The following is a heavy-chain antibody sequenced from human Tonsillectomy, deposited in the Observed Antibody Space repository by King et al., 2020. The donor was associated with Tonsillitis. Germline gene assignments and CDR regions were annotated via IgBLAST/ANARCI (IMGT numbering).Heavy chain of an antibody. D-gene: IGHD2-15*01. J-gene: IGHJ5*02. Sequence: QLQESGPGLVKPSETLSLTCTVSGGSISSYYWSWIRQPPGKGLEWIGYISYSGTTNYNPSLKSRVTISLDTSKNHFSLQLSSVTAADTAVYYCASSDCSDNSCYSSWFDPWGQGTLVTVSS. V-gene: IGHV4-59*01. CDR2: ISYSGTT. CDR3: ASSDCSDNSCYSSWFDP. CDR1: GGSISSYY.